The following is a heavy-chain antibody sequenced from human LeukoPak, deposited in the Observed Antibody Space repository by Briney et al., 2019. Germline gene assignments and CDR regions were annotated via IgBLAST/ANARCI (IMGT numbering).Heavy chain of an antibody. CDR3: AKAGSYYDSSGYYEFDY. CDR1: GFTFSSYA. CDR2: ISASGGST. V-gene: IGHV3-23*01. Sequence: GGSLRLSCAASGFTFSSYAMSWVRQAPGKGLEWVSAISASGGSTYYADSVKGRFTISRDNSKNTLYLQMNSLRAEDTAVYYCAKAGSYYDSSGYYEFDYWGQGTLVTVSS. J-gene: IGHJ4*02. D-gene: IGHD3-22*01.